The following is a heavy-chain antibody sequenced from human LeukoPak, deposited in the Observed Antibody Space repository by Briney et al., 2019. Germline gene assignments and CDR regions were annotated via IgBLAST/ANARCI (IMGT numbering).Heavy chain of an antibody. J-gene: IGHJ4*02. CDR1: GFTFDDYA. D-gene: IGHD5-18*01. V-gene: IGHV3-9*01. CDR3: AKDREGGYSYGDLDY. CDR2: ISWNSGSI. Sequence: PGGSLRLSCAASGFTFDDYAMHWVRQAPGKGLEWVSGISWNSGSIGYADSEKGRFTISRDNAKNSLYLQMNSLRAEDTALYYCAKDREGGYSYGDLDYWGQGTLVTVSS.